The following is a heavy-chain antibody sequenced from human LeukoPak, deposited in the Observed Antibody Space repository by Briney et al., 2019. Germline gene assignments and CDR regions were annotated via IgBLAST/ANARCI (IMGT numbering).Heavy chain of an antibody. Sequence: SETLSLTCAVYGGSFSGYYWSWIRQPPGKGLEWIGEINHSGSTNYNPSLESRVTISVDTSKNQFSLKLSSVTAADTAVYYCATYYDYVWGSYRYHYWGQGTLVTVSS. J-gene: IGHJ4*02. CDR3: ATYYDYVWGSYRYHY. CDR1: GGSFSGYY. D-gene: IGHD3-16*02. V-gene: IGHV4-34*01. CDR2: INHSGST.